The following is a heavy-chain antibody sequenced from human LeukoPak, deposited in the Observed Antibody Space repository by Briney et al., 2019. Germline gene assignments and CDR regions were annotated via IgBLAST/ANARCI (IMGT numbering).Heavy chain of an antibody. CDR3: ARASSPGYYFDF. J-gene: IGHJ4*02. CDR2: IYYSGST. V-gene: IGHV4-39*07. D-gene: IGHD2-2*01. Sequence: SETLSLTCTVSGGSISSSSYYWGWIRQPPGKGLEWIGSIYYSGSTYYNPSLKSRVIISLDTSKNQFSLKLSSVTAADSAVYYCARASSPGYYFDFWGQGTLVTVSS. CDR1: GGSISSSSYY.